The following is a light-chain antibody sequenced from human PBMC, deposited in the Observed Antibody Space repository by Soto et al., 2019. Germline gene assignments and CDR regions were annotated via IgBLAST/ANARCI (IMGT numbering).Light chain of an antibody. CDR2: AAS. Sequence: DIQMTQSPSSLSASVGDRVTIPCRASQSIVTYLNWYLQKPGKAPKLLIYAASNLQSGVPSRFSGSGSGTEFTLTISSLQPDDFATYYCQHYNSYSEAFGQGTKVDIK. J-gene: IGKJ1*01. CDR3: QHYNSYSEA. CDR1: QSIVTY. V-gene: IGKV1-9*01.